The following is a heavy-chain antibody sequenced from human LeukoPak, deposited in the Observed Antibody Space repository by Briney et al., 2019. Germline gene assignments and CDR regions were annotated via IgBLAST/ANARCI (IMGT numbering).Heavy chain of an antibody. J-gene: IGHJ5*02. V-gene: IGHV4-4*09. CDR2: IYTSGSP. Sequence: PSETLSLTCTVSGGSISTYYWSWIRQPPGKGLEWIGYIYTSGSPNYNPSLKSRVTISVDTSKNQFSLKLTSVTAADTAVYYCARSGWNYRGTFPENWFDPWGQGTLVTVSS. CDR1: GGSISTYY. D-gene: IGHD1-7*01. CDR3: ARSGWNYRGTFPENWFDP.